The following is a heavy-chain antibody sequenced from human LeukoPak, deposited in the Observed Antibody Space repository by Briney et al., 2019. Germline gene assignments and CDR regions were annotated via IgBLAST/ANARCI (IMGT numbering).Heavy chain of an antibody. CDR2: IRFDGSNK. D-gene: IGHD6-19*01. CDR3: AKDLGSGWTLYYFDY. Sequence: GGSLRLSCVASGFTFSSYAMHWVRQAPGKGLEWVSFIRFDGSNKYYADSVKGRFTISRDNSKNTLYLQMNSLRAEDTAVYYCAKDLGSGWTLYYFDYWGQGTLVTVSS. V-gene: IGHV3-30*02. J-gene: IGHJ4*02. CDR1: GFTFSSYA.